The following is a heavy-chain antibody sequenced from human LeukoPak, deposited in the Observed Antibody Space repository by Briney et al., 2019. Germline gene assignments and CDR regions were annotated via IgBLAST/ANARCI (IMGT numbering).Heavy chain of an antibody. D-gene: IGHD4-17*01. V-gene: IGHV3-33*01. J-gene: IGHJ6*03. CDR3: ARRNPTLRIYYMDV. Sequence: GGSLRLSCAASGFTFSSYGMHWVRQAPGKGLEWVAVIWYDGSNKYYADSVKGRFTISRDNSKNTLYLQMNSLRAEDTAVYYCARRNPTLRIYYMDVWGKGTTVTVSS. CDR1: GFTFSSYG. CDR2: IWYDGSNK.